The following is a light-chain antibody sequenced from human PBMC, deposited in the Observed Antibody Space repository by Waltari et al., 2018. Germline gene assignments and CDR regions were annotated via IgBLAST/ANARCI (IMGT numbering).Light chain of an antibody. CDR3: SSYISSSTLEL. J-gene: IGLJ2*01. CDR2: DVS. V-gene: IGLV2-14*03. Sequence: QSALTQPASVSGSPGTSITIPCPGTSRDVGAYYYVPLYQHHPGKAPKLMIFDVSNRPSGVSNRFSGSKSGNTASLTISGLQAEDEADYYCSSYISSSTLELFGGGTSLTVL. CDR1: SRDVGAYYY.